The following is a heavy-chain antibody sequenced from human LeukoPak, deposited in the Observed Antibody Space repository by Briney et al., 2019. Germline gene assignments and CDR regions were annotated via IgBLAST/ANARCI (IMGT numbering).Heavy chain of an antibody. CDR1: GGSISSYC. J-gene: IGHJ3*02. V-gene: IGHV4-59*01. Sequence: SETLSLTCTVSGGSISSYCWSRIRQAPGKGLEWIGYIYYSGSTNYNPSLKSRVTISVDTSKNQFSLKLSSVTAADTAVYYCAREGGSYPDSFDIWGQGTMVTVSS. D-gene: IGHD1-26*01. CDR3: AREGGSYPDSFDI. CDR2: IYYSGST.